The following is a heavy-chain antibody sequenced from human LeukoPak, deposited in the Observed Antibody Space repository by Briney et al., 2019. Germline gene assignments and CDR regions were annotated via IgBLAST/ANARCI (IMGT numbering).Heavy chain of an antibody. Sequence: ASVKVSCKTSGHTFTSYGLHWVRQAPGQRLEWMGGINTGNGDTRYSQKFQGRVTFTRDISASTAYMELHSLTSEDMAVYYCAREGTTNWDRFHWFDSWGQGTLVTVSS. CDR3: AREGTTNWDRFHWFDS. CDR1: GHTFTSYG. J-gene: IGHJ5*01. CDR2: INTGNGDT. V-gene: IGHV1-3*03. D-gene: IGHD1-14*01.